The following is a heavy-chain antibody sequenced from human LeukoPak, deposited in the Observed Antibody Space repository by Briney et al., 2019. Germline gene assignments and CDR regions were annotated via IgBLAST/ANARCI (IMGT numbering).Heavy chain of an antibody. D-gene: IGHD3-22*01. CDR1: GYTFTSYG. J-gene: IGHJ4*02. CDR2: ISAYNGNT. V-gene: IGHV1-18*01. CDR3: AREAYYDSSGYLGY. Sequence: ASVKVSCKASGYTFTSYGISWVRQVPGQGLEWMEWISAYNGNTNYAKKLQGRVTITTDTSTSPANMDLRSLTSYDTTVHYCAREAYYDSSGYLGYWGQGTLVTVSS.